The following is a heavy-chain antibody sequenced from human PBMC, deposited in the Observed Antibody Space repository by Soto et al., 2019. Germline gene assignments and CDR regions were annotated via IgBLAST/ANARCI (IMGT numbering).Heavy chain of an antibody. CDR1: GDSVSSNSAA. D-gene: IGHD5-18*01. CDR3: AGGQYSYGFVGLDY. J-gene: IGHJ4*02. V-gene: IGHV6-1*01. CDR2: TNYRSKWYN. Sequence: HSQTLSLSCAISGDSVSSNSAAWNWIRQSPSRGLEWLGRTNYRSKWYNDYAVSVKSRITINPDTSKNQFSLQLNSVTPEDTAVYYSAGGQYSYGFVGLDYWGQGTLVTVSS.